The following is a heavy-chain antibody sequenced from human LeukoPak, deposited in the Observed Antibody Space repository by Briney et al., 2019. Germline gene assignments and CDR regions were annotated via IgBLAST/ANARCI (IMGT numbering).Heavy chain of an antibody. CDR3: ARSALTAMVIYYYMDV. J-gene: IGHJ6*03. Sequence: SETLSLTCAASGYSISSGYYWGWIRQPPGKGLEWIGSIYHSGSTYYNPSLKSRVTISVDTSKNQFSLKLSSVTAADTAVYYCARSALTAMVIYYYMDVWGKGTTVTVSS. D-gene: IGHD5-18*01. CDR1: GYSISSGYY. V-gene: IGHV4-38-2*01. CDR2: IYHSGST.